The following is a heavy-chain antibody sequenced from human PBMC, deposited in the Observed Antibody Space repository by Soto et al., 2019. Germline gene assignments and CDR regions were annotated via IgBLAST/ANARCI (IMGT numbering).Heavy chain of an antibody. J-gene: IGHJ5*02. D-gene: IGHD5-18*01. V-gene: IGHV4-30-4*01. Sequence: QVQLQESGPGLVKPSQTLSLTCTVSGDSISSNNNYWSWIRQPPGEGLEWIGFISYSGTTSYSPYLKSRVALSLDTSKNQFSLSLSSVTAADTAVYYCARGRGYSYGLDPWGQGTLVTVSS. CDR1: GDSISSNNNY. CDR3: ARGRGYSYGLDP. CDR2: ISYSGTT.